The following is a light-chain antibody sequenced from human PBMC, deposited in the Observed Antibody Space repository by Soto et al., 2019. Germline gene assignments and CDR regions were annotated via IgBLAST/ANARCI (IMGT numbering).Light chain of an antibody. J-gene: IGKJ4*01. CDR2: DAS. V-gene: IGKV3-11*01. CDR3: QQRSNWPALT. CDR1: QSVGSS. Sequence: EIVLTQSPATLSLSPGERATLSCRASQSVGSSLAWYQQKPGQAPRLLIYDASNRATGIPARFSGSGSGTDFTLTISSLEPEYFAVYYCQQRSNWPALTFAGATKVAIK.